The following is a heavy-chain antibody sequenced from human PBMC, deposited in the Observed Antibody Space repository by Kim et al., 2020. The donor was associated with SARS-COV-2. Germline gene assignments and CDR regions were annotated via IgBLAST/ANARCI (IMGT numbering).Heavy chain of an antibody. CDR2: IWYDGSNK. J-gene: IGHJ6*01. V-gene: IGHV3-33*01. CDR3: ARDDYDYVWGSYRPYYYYYSGMDV. CDR1: GFTFSSYG. D-gene: IGHD3-16*02. Sequence: GGSLRLSCAASGFTFSSYGMHWVRQAPGKGLEWVAVIWYDGSNKYYADSVKGRFTISRDNSKNTLYLQMNSLRAEDTAVYYCARDDYDYVWGSYRPYYYYYSGMDVWGQGTTVTVSS.